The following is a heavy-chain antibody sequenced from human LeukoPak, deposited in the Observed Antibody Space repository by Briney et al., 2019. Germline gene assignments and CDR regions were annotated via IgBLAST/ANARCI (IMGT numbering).Heavy chain of an antibody. Sequence: SVKVSCKASRFTFTSSAMQWVRQARGQRLEWIGWIVVGSGNTNYAQKFQERVTITRDMSTSTAYMELSSLRSEDTAVYYCAAVVIGGDYYGSGKRRFDPWGQGTLVTVSS. D-gene: IGHD3-10*01. CDR3: AAVVIGGDYYGSGKRRFDP. CDR1: RFTFTSSA. J-gene: IGHJ5*02. CDR2: IVVGSGNT. V-gene: IGHV1-58*02.